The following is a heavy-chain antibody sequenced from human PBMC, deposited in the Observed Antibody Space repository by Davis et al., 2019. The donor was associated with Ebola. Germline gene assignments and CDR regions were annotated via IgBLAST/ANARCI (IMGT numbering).Heavy chain of an antibody. Sequence: PGGSLRLSCAASGFTFSSYTMSWVRQAPGKGLEWVSAISGSGGSTYYADSVQGRFTISRDNSKNTLYLQMNSLRVEDTAVFFCARGRRRGSGGGFDIWGQGTMVTVSS. CDR3: ARGRRRGSGGGFDI. V-gene: IGHV3-23*01. D-gene: IGHD3-10*01. CDR1: GFTFSSYT. CDR2: ISGSGGST. J-gene: IGHJ3*02.